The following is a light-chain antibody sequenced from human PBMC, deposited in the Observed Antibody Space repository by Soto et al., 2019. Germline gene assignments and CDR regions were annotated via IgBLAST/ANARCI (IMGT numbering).Light chain of an antibody. V-gene: IGLV2-14*03. CDR2: DVS. J-gene: IGLJ2*01. Sequence: QSALTQPASVSGSPGQSITISCTVTSGDVDDYNFVSWYRQHPGKFPKLLIYDVSDRPSGVSNRFSGSKSGITASLTISGLQADDEADYYCSSHTTSRTQVFGGGIQLTVL. CDR1: SGDVDDYNF. CDR3: SSHTTSRTQV.